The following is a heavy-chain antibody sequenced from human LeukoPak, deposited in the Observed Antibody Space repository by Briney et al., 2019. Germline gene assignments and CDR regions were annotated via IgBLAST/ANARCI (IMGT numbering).Heavy chain of an antibody. D-gene: IGHD5-24*01. Sequence: GASVKVSCKASGYSFTDYYMHWVRQAPGQGLEWMGWINPNSGGTKYAQKFQGRVTMTRDTSISTAYMELSSLSSDDTALYYCATYNRPNTLSPPFDYWGQGSLVTVSS. J-gene: IGHJ4*02. V-gene: IGHV1-2*02. CDR3: ATYNRPNTLSPPFDY. CDR2: INPNSGGT. CDR1: GYSFTDYY.